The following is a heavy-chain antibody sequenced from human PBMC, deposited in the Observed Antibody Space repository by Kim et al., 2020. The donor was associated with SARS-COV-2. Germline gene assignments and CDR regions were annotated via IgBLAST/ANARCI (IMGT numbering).Heavy chain of an antibody. V-gene: IGHV4-31*03. CDR2: IYYSGST. CDR1: GGSISSGGYY. D-gene: IGHD4-17*01. J-gene: IGHJ4*02. CDR3: ARVHVRAYGDYDEGDFDY. Sequence: SETLSLTCTVSGGSISSGGYYWSWIRQHPGKGLEWIGYIYYSGSTYYNPSLKSRVTISVDTSKNQFSLKLSSVTAADTAVYYCARVHVRAYGDYDEGDFDYWGQGTLVTVSS.